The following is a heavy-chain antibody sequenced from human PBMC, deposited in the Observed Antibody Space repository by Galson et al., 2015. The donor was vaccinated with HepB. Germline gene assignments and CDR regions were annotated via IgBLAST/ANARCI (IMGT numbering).Heavy chain of an antibody. CDR3: AREESGYD. V-gene: IGHV3-48*02. D-gene: IGHD5-12*01. CDR2: ICTTSSTM. Sequence: SLRLSCAASGFIFSSYSMSWVRQAPGKGLEWVSYICTTSSTMYYADSVKGRFTISRDNAKNSLYLQMNSLRDEDTAVYYCAREESGYDWGQGTLVTVSS. J-gene: IGHJ4*02. CDR1: GFIFSSYS.